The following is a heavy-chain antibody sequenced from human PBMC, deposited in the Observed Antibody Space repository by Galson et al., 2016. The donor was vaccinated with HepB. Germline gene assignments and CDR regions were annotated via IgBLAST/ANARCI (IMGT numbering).Heavy chain of an antibody. V-gene: IGHV4-59*01. CDR2: IYSRGST. D-gene: IGHD3-22*01. J-gene: IGHJ4*02. Sequence: SETLSLTCTVSGGSISSFYWSWIRQHPGQRLEWIGYIYSRGSTSYNPSFKNRVTISVDTSKNQFSLKLRSVPAADTSGYYCARDRDSISYYSLDYWGPVTPVTVSS. CDR3: ARDRDSISYYSLDY. CDR1: GGSISSFY.